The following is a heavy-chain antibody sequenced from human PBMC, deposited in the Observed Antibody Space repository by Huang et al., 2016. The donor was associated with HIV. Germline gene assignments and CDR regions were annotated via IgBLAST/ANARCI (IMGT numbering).Heavy chain of an antibody. Sequence: QVQLVQSGAEVKKPGSSVKVSCKSSGGTFSTYAINWVRQAPGQGLEWSGAIIPIFVTPQYEQKFQGRVTITADESTSAGYMQLSSLKSEDTAVYYCARSHNWNYFDFWGQGTLVTVSS. CDR3: ARSHNWNYFDF. J-gene: IGHJ4*02. CDR1: GGTFSTYA. CDR2: IIPIFVTP. D-gene: IGHD1-20*01. V-gene: IGHV1-69*01.